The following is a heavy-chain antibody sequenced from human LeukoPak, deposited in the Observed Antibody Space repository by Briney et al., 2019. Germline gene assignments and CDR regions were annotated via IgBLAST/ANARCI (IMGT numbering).Heavy chain of an antibody. V-gene: IGHV4-39*01. D-gene: IGHD3-22*01. J-gene: IGHJ4*02. CDR2: IYYSGST. Sequence: PSETLSLTCIVSGGSISSSSYYWGWIRQPPGKGLEWIGSIYYSGSTYYNPSLKSRVTISVDTSKNQFSLKLSSVTAADTAVYYCARGARGYYYYFDYWGQGTLVTVSS. CDR1: GGSISSSSYY. CDR3: ARGARGYYYYFDY.